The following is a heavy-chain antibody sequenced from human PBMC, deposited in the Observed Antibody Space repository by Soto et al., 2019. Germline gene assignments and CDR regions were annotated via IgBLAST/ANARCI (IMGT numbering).Heavy chain of an antibody. V-gene: IGHV1-18*01. CDR1: GYTFTSYG. CDR2: ISAYNGNT. J-gene: IGHJ3*02. D-gene: IGHD3-16*02. Sequence: QVQLVQSGAEVKKPGASVKVSCKASGYTFTSYGITWVRQAPGQGLEWMGWISAYNGNTNYAQKLQGRGTMTTDTSTSTAYMELRSLSSDDTAVYYCARAGLYDYIWGSYRFWAFDIWGQGTMFTVSS. CDR3: ARAGLYDYIWGSYRFWAFDI.